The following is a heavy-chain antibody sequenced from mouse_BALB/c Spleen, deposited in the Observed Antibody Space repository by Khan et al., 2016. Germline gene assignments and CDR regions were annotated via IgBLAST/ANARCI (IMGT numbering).Heavy chain of an antibody. CDR3: AKLTGTRVAMDY. V-gene: IGHV1-80*01. J-gene: IGHJ4*01. Sequence: QVQLQQSGAELVRPGSSVKISCKASGYAFSSYWMNWVKQRPGQGLEWIGQIYPGDGDTNYNGKFKGKATLTADKSSSTAYMQLSSLTSEDSAVYFCAKLTGTRVAMDYWGQGTSVTVSS. D-gene: IGHD4-1*01. CDR1: GYAFSSYW. CDR2: IYPGDGDT.